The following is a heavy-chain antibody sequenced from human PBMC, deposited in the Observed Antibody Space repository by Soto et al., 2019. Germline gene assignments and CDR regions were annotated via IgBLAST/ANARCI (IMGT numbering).Heavy chain of an antibody. D-gene: IGHD6-6*01. Sequence: LGLSCAASGFTFENYWMTWFRQAPGEGLEWVANIKQDGSEKNYVGSVKGRFTIFRDNAKKSVYLQMNSLRAEDTAVYFCARVIAARLYYYGMDVWGQGTTVTVSS. CDR3: ARVIAARLYYYGMDV. J-gene: IGHJ6*02. CDR2: IKQDGSEK. V-gene: IGHV3-7*01. CDR1: GFTFENYW.